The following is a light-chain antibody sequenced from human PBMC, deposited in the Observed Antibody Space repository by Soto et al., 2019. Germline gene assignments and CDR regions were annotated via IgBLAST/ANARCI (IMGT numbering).Light chain of an antibody. J-gene: IGKJ5*01. CDR1: QSVSSN. CDR2: DAS. CDR3: QVYGPSPPIT. V-gene: IGKV3-20*01. Sequence: IGMPQSPATLSVSPGERATLSCRASQSVSSNLAWYQQKPGQAPRLLIYDASNRAPGIPDRFTGSGSGADFTLTISRLEPEDFAVYYCQVYGPSPPITFGQGTRLEIK.